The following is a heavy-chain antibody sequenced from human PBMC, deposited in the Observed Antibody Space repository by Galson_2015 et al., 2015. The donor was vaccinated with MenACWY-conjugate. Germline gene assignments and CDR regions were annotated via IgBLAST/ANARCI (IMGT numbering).Heavy chain of an antibody. CDR3: VKHVFNWRYAVGMDV. CDR1: GFTFSNYA. V-gene: IGHV3-23*01. CDR2: ISDSGGNT. Sequence: SLRLSCAASGFTFSNYAMSWVRQAPGMGLEWVSVISDSGGNTYNADSMKGRFAISRDNSNNALYLEMYSLRAEDTAIYYCVKHVFNWRYAVGMDVWGQGTTVTVSS. D-gene: IGHD1-1*01. J-gene: IGHJ6*02.